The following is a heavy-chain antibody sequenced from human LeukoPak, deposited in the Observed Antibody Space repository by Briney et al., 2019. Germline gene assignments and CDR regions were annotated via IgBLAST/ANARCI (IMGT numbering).Heavy chain of an antibody. D-gene: IGHD2-15*01. V-gene: IGHV3-23*01. Sequence: GSLRLSCAASGFPFSSHAMSWVRQPPGKGLEWVAAISNGKTYYADSVRGRFAISRDDSTNTVYLHMSSLRDEDTALYHCVREAGYCAPVCVKTNSFDPRGQGALVTVSS. CDR3: VREAGYCAPVCVKTNSFDP. J-gene: IGHJ5*02. CDR2: ISNGKT. CDR1: GFPFSSHA.